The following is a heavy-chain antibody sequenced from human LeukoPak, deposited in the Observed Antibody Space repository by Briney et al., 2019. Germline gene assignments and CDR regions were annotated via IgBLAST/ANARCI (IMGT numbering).Heavy chain of an antibody. CDR1: GYTFTSYT. V-gene: IGHV1-3*01. D-gene: IGHD4-11*01. CDR3: ARLRDYSNYVEYFEY. Sequence: ASVNVSCKASGYTFTSYTIHWVRQAPGQRLEWMGWINAGNGDTKYSQNFQGRVTMTRDTSASTAYMELSSLRSEDTAVYYCARLRDYSNYVEYFEYWGQGTLVTVSS. J-gene: IGHJ4*02. CDR2: INAGNGDT.